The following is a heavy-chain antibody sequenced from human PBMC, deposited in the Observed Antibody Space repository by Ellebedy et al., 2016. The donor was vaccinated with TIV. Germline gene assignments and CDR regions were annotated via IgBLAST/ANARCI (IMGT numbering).Heavy chain of an antibody. Sequence: PGGSLRLSCAASGFTFTSYSMSWVSQAPGRGLEWVSSISSTSGYAYYGDAVKGRFTVSRDNAKNSLYLQMSSLRVDDTAVYYCARQCEGFNRQSLDYWGQGTLVTVSS. J-gene: IGHJ4*02. CDR2: ISSTSGYA. V-gene: IGHV3-21*01. CDR3: ARQCEGFNRQSLDY. CDR1: GFTFTSYS.